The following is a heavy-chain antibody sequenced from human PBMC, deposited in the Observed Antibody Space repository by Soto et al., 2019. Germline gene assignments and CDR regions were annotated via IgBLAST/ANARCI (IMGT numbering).Heavy chain of an antibody. V-gene: IGHV1-69*06. J-gene: IGHJ5*02. CDR2: IIPIFGTA. CDR1: GGTFSSYA. D-gene: IGHD2-2*02. Sequence: SVKVSCKASGGTFSSYAISWVRQAPGQGLEWMGGIIPIFGTANYAQKFQGRVTITADKSTSTAYMELSSLRSEDTAVYYCARDYCSSTSCYTGWFDPWGQGTLVTVS. CDR3: ARDYCSSTSCYTGWFDP.